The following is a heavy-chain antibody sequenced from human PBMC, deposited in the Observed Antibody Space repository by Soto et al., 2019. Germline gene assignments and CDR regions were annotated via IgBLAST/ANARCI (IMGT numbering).Heavy chain of an antibody. V-gene: IGHV1-46*01. J-gene: IGHJ4*02. CDR3: ARDLAAGDY. CDR2: FNPTSGST. D-gene: IGHD6-13*01. Sequence: QVQLVQSGAEVKKPGASSKLSCKASGYTFINYYIHWGRQAPGQGLAWMGIFNPTSGSTNDAQKFQGRVTLTMDTSTRTVYMELSSLRFDDTAVAYCARDLAAGDYWGQGTLVTVSS. CDR1: GYTFINYY.